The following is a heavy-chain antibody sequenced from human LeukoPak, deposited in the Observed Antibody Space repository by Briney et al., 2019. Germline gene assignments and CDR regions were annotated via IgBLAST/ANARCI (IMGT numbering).Heavy chain of an antibody. Sequence: GGSLRLSCAASGFTVSNSFMSWIRQAPGKGLEWVSITYADGYTFYADSVKGRFTISRDSSKNTLYLQMNSLRAEDTAVYYCARDGTHWGQGTLVTVSS. CDR2: TYADGYT. CDR1: GFTVSNSF. J-gene: IGHJ4*02. CDR3: ARDGTH. V-gene: IGHV3-53*01.